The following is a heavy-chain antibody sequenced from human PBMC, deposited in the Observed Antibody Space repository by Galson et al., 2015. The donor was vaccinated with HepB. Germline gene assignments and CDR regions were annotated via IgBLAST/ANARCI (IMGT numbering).Heavy chain of an antibody. CDR2: ISGSGGST. D-gene: IGHD6-19*01. CDR3: AKDLRRRETRKLGWVAAPWSGFDI. V-gene: IGHV3-23*01. Sequence: SLRLSCAASGFTFSSYAMSWVRQAPGKGLEWVSGISGSGGSTYYADFVKGRFTISRDNSKNTLYLQMNSLRAEDTAVYYCAKDLRRRETRKLGWVAAPWSGFDIWGQGTMVTVSS. CDR1: GFTFSSYA. J-gene: IGHJ3*02.